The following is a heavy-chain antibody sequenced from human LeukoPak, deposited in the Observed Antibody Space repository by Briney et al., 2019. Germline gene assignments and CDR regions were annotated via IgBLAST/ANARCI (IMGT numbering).Heavy chain of an antibody. D-gene: IGHD4-17*01. J-gene: IGHJ5*02. V-gene: IGHV3-9*01. CDR3: AKGTTMTYGGWFHP. CDR1: GFTFDDYA. Sequence: GGSLRLSCAASGFTFDDYAMHWVRQAPGKGLEWVSGISWNSGSIGYADSVKGRFTISRDNAKNSLYLQMNSLRAEDTALYYCAKGTTMTYGGWFHPWGQETLVRVSS. CDR2: ISWNSGSI.